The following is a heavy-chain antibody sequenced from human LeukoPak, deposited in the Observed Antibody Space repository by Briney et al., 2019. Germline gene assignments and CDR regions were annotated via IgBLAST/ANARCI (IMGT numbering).Heavy chain of an antibody. CDR1: GFTVSSNY. V-gene: IGHV3-66*01. CDR3: ARVPSSGSTGYYFDY. CDR2: IYSGGST. Sequence: PGGSLRLSCAASGFTVSSNYMSWVRQAPGKGLEWVSVIYSGGSTYYADSVKGRFTISRDNSKNTLYLQMNSLRAEDTAVYYCARVPSSGSTGYYFDYWGQGTLVTVSS. D-gene: IGHD6-19*01. J-gene: IGHJ4*02.